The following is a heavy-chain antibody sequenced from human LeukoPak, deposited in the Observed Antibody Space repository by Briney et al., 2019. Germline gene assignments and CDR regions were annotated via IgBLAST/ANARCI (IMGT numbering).Heavy chain of an antibody. CDR2: IYYSGTT. CDR1: GGSFSSSDYY. D-gene: IGHD6-19*01. CDR3: ARDLVSSGWYEAYYYYYMDV. V-gene: IGHV4-39*07. Sequence: SETLSLTCTVSGGSFSSSDYYWGWIRQPPGKGLEWIGSIYYSGTTYYNPSLKSRVTISVDTSKNQFSLKLSSVTAADTAVYYCARDLVSSGWYEAYYYYYMDVWGKGTTVTVSS. J-gene: IGHJ6*03.